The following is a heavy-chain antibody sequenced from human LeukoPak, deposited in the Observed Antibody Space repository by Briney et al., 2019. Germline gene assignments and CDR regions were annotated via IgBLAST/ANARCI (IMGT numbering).Heavy chain of an antibody. CDR1: GGSFSGYY. J-gene: IGHJ4*02. CDR3: AILAGYFPRRKVFDY. Sequence: SETLSLTCAVYGGSFSGYYWSWIRQPPGKGLEWIGEINHSGSTNYNPSLKSRVTISVDTSKNQFSLKLSSVTAADTAVYYRAILAGYFPRRKVFDYWGQGTLVTVSS. D-gene: IGHD3-22*01. V-gene: IGHV4-34*01. CDR2: INHSGST.